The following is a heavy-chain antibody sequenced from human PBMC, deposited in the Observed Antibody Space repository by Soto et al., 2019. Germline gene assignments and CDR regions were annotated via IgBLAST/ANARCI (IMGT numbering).Heavy chain of an antibody. J-gene: IGHJ4*01. CDR1: GGTISNGGYY. D-gene: IGHD3-10*01. V-gene: IGHV4-31*03. CDR3: ARVRGSGSYDDYYFDS. CDR2: IHYSGST. Sequence: SETLPLTCTVSGGTISNGGYYWNWVRQHPGKGLEWIGYIHYSGSTWYNPSLESRVTISVDTSKDQFSLKLRSVTAADTAVYYCARVRGSGSYDDYYFDSWGKATRVTF.